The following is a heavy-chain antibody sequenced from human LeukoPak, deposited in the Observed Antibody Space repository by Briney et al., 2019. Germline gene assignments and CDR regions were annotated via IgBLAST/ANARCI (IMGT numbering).Heavy chain of an antibody. CDR3: AGNVVVVAATRRYYYGMDV. CDR2: ISSSGSII. Sequence: QSGGSLRLSCAASGFTFSSYEMNWVRQAPGKGLEWVSYISSSGSIIYYADSVKGRFTISRDNAKNSLYLQMNSLRAEDTAVYYCAGNVVVVAATRRYYYGMDVWGQGTTVTVSS. CDR1: GFTFSSYE. J-gene: IGHJ6*02. D-gene: IGHD2-15*01. V-gene: IGHV3-48*03.